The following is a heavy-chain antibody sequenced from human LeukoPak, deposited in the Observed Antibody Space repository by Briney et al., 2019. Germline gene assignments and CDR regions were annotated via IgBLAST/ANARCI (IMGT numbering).Heavy chain of an antibody. CDR1: GFTFSSYG. CDR3: AKGPHSSAYIRDGWISFDY. CDR2: ISYDGSNK. J-gene: IGHJ4*02. Sequence: PWGSLRLSCAASGFTFSSYGMHWVRQAPGKGLEWVAVISYDGSNKYYADSVKGRFTISRDSSKNTLYLQMNSLRAEDTAVYYCAKGPHSSAYIRDGWISFDYWGQGTLVTVSS. D-gene: IGHD3-22*01. V-gene: IGHV3-30*18.